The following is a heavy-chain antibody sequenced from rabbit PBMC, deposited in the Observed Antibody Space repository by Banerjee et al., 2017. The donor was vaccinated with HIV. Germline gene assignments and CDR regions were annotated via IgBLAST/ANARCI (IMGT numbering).Heavy chain of an antibody. D-gene: IGHD6-1*01. CDR2: IYTNGGST. J-gene: IGHJ4*01. CDR1: GFDLSDYYY. Sequence: QEQLEESGGGLVKPEGSLTLTCKASGFDLSDYYYMCWVRQAPGKGLELIACIYTNGGSTWYAICVNGRFTISRITSLTAADTATYFCARDVAGYACHGYARLWGQGTLVTVS. V-gene: IGHV1S43*01. CDR3: ARDVAGYACHGYARL.